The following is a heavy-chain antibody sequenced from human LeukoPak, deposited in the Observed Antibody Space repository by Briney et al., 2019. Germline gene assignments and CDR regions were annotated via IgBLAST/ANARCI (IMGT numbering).Heavy chain of an antibody. D-gene: IGHD2-15*01. J-gene: IGHJ3*02. CDR2: ISSSSSYI. V-gene: IGHV3-21*01. CDR3: AREYCSGGSCYSDAFDI. Sequence: GGSLRLSCAASGFTFTSYSMNLVRQAPGKGLEWVSSISSSSSYIYYADSVEGRFTISRDNAKNSLYLQMNSLRVEDTAVYYCAREYCSGGSCYSDAFDIWGQGTMVTVSS. CDR1: GFTFTSYS.